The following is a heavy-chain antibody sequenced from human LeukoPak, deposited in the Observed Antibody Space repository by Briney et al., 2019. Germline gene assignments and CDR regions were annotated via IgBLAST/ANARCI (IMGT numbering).Heavy chain of an antibody. J-gene: IGHJ4*02. V-gene: IGHV1-18*01. Sequence: ASVKVSCKASGYSFTNFGFSWLRQAPGQGLEWVGWISAYTGNTNYAQKLQGRVTMTKDTSTSTAHMELRGLSADDTAVYYCARDQSSGSGSYQDHWGQGTLVTVSS. CDR1: GYSFTNFG. CDR3: ARDQSSGSGSYQDH. CDR2: ISAYTGNT. D-gene: IGHD3-10*01.